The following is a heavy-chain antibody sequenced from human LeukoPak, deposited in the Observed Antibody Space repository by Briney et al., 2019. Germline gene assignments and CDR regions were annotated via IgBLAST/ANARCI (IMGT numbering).Heavy chain of an antibody. V-gene: IGHV1-69*05. D-gene: IGHD1-26*01. J-gene: IGHJ3*02. CDR1: GGTFSSYA. CDR2: IIPIFGTA. Sequence: SVKVSCKASGGTFSSYAISWVRQAPGQGLEWKGGIIPIFGTANYAQKFQGRVTITTDESTSTAYMELSSLRSEDTAVYYCARAGIVGAKKAFDIWGQGTMVTVSS. CDR3: ARAGIVGAKKAFDI.